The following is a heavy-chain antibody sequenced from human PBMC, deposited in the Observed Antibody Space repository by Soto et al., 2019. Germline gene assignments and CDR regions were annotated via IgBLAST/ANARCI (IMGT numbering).Heavy chain of an antibody. V-gene: IGHV1-18*01. CDR2: ISSYNGDT. CDR1: GYTFTRSG. D-gene: IGHD3-10*01. Sequence: ASVQVSCKASGYTFTRSGISWVRQAPGQGPERMGWISSYNGDTNYAQTFQGRVTMTTDTSTRTAYMELRSLRSDDTAVYYCAREGGAPYYYYGMDVWGQGTPVTSP. J-gene: IGHJ6*02. CDR3: AREGGAPYYYYGMDV.